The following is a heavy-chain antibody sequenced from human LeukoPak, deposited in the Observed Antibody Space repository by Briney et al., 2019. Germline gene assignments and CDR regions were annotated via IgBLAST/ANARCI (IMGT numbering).Heavy chain of an antibody. CDR2: ISGSGGST. V-gene: IGHV3-23*01. Sequence: GGSLRLSCAASGFTFSSYAMSWVRQAPGKGLEWVSAISGSGGSTYYADSVKGRFTISRDNSKNTLYLQMNSLKAEDTAVYYCAKDREGGTIFGVVRDFDYWGQGTLVTVSS. J-gene: IGHJ4*02. CDR1: GFTFSSYA. CDR3: AKDREGGTIFGVVRDFDY. D-gene: IGHD3-3*01.